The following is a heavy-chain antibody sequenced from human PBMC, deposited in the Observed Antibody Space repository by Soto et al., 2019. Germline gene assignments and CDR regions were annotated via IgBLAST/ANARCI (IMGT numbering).Heavy chain of an antibody. D-gene: IGHD4-17*01. Sequence: WGSLRLSCAASGFTFSSYAMSWVRQAPGKGLEWVSAISGSGGSTYYADSVKGRFTIFRDNSKNTLYLQMNSLRAEDTAVYYCAKIAGTTVTRLGEDYWGQGTLVTVSS. CDR2: ISGSGGST. V-gene: IGHV3-23*01. J-gene: IGHJ4*02. CDR1: GFTFSSYA. CDR3: AKIAGTTVTRLGEDY.